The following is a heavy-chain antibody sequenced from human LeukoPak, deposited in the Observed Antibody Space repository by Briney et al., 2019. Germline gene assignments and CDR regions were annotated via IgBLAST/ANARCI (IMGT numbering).Heavy chain of an antibody. Sequence: GGSLRLSCAASGFTVSSNYMSWVRQAPGKGLEWVSVIYSGGSTYYADSVKGRFTISRDNSKNMLYLQMNSLRAEDTAVYYCARVSYYGSGSVFDYWGQGTLVTVSS. CDR2: IYSGGST. D-gene: IGHD3-10*01. CDR1: GFTVSSNY. V-gene: IGHV3-66*01. CDR3: ARVSYYGSGSVFDY. J-gene: IGHJ4*02.